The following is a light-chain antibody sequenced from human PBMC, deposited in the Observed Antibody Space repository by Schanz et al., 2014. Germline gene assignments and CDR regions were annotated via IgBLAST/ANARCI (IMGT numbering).Light chain of an antibody. J-gene: IGKJ1*01. CDR1: QSVSSSY. CDR3: QQYGSSPRT. Sequence: EIVLTQSPGTLSLSPGERATLSCRASQSVSSSYLAWYQQKPGQAPRLLIYDSSNRATGVPASFSGSGSGTDFTLTISRLEPEDFAVYYCQQYGSSPRTFGQGIKVEIK. V-gene: IGKV3-20*01. CDR2: DSS.